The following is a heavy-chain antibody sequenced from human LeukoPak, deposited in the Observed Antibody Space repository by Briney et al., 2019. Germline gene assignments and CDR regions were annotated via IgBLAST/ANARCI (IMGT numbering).Heavy chain of an antibody. Sequence: ASVNVSCTASGGTFSSYAISWVRQAPGQGLEWMGGIIPIFGTANYAQKFQGRVTITADESTSTAYMELSSLRSEDTAVYYCARSYPPEGIAAAGTRGRYYYGMDVWGQGTTVTVSS. J-gene: IGHJ6*02. V-gene: IGHV1-69*13. CDR1: GGTFSSYA. CDR2: IIPIFGTA. CDR3: ARSYPPEGIAAAGTRGRYYYGMDV. D-gene: IGHD6-13*01.